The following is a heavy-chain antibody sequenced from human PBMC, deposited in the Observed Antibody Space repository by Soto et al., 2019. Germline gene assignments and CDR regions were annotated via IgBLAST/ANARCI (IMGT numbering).Heavy chain of an antibody. Sequence: GGSLRLSCAASGYTISTYAMSWVRQVPRKELELVSAITGSGGSTYYADSVKGRFTISRDNSKNTLYLQMNSLRAEDTAIFFCAKVGNWGIYDAVDYWGQGTLVTVSS. V-gene: IGHV3-23*01. J-gene: IGHJ4*02. CDR1: GYTISTYA. CDR2: ITGSGGST. D-gene: IGHD7-27*01. CDR3: AKVGNWGIYDAVDY.